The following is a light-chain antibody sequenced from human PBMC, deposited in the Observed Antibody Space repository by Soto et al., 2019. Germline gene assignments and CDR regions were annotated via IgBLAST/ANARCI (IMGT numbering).Light chain of an antibody. V-gene: IGLV2-23*01. CDR2: EGS. Sequence: QSVLTQPASVSGSPGQSITISCTGTNNDVANYNLVSWYQQHPGKAPKLRIYEGSKRPSGVSNRFSGSKSANTASLTISGLQAEDEAHYYCCSYAGSRSWVFGGGTKLTVL. CDR3: CSYAGSRSWV. CDR1: NNDVANYNL. J-gene: IGLJ3*02.